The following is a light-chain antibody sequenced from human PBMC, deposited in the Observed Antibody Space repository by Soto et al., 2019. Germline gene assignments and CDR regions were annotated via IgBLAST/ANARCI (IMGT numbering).Light chain of an antibody. J-gene: IGKJ1*01. V-gene: IGKV4-1*01. CDR3: HQYHRVHRT. CDR1: QSILYSSNNKNY. CDR2: WAS. Sequence: DIVMTQSPDSLVVSLGERATINCKSSQSILYSSNNKNYLAWYQQKPGQPPKLLIYWASTRESGVPDRFSGSGSGTDFTLAISSLKAEDVAVYYCHQYHRVHRTFGQGTKVEIK.